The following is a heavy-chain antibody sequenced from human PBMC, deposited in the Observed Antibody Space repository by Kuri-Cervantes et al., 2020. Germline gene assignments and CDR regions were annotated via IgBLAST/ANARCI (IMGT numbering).Heavy chain of an antibody. CDR2: ISAYNGNT. CDR3: ARDLSGVETYYDFLGYYYGMDV. J-gene: IGHJ6*02. V-gene: IGHV1-18*01. CDR1: GYTFTSYG. Sequence: ASVKVSCKASGYTFTSYGISWVRQAPGQGLEWMGWISAYNGNTNYAQKLQGRVTMTTDTSTSTAYMELRSLRSDDTDVYYCARDLSGVETYYDFLGYYYGMDVWGQGTTVTVSS. D-gene: IGHD3-3*01.